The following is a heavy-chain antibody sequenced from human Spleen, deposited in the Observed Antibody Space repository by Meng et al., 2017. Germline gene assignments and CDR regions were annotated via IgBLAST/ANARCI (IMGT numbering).Heavy chain of an antibody. V-gene: IGHV3-21*01. D-gene: IGHD4-17*01. CDR2: ISSSSSYI. CDR3: AKGDDDYGGYISKY. Sequence: EVHLLESGGGLVQPGGSLRLSCAASGLTFGTYGMSWVRQAPGKGLEWVSSISSSSSYIYYADSVKGRFTISRDNSKNTLYLQMNSLTPGDTAVYYCAKGDDDYGGYISKYWGQGTLVTVSS. J-gene: IGHJ4*02. CDR1: GLTFGTYG.